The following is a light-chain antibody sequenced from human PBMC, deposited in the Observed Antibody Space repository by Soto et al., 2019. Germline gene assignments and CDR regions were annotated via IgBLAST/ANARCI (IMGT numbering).Light chain of an antibody. CDR2: GAS. Sequence: EIVLTQSPGTLSLSPGERATLSCRASQSVSSSYLAWYQQSPGQAPRLLVYGASIRATDIPDRFSGSGSGTDFTLTISSLEPEDFAVYYCQQYGSSPPATFGQGTKLEIK. CDR3: QQYGSSPPAT. CDR1: QSVSSSY. J-gene: IGKJ2*01. V-gene: IGKV3-20*01.